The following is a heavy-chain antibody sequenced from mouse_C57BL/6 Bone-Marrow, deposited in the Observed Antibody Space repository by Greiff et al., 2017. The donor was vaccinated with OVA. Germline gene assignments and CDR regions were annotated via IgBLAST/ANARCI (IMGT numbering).Heavy chain of an antibody. CDR2: IYPGDGDT. CDR1: GYAFSSSW. D-gene: IGHD1-1*01. J-gene: IGHJ1*03. Sequence: QVQLQQSGPELVKPGASVKISCKASGYAFSSSWMNWVKQRPGKGLEWIGRIYPGDGDTNYNGKFKGKATLTADKSSSTAYMQLSSLTSEDSAVYFCARGVTTVVAWNWYFDVWGTGTTVTVSS. V-gene: IGHV1-82*01. CDR3: ARGVTTVVAWNWYFDV.